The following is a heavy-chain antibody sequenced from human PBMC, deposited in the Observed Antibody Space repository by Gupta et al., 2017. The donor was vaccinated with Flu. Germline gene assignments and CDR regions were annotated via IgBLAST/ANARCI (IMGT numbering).Heavy chain of an antibody. CDR2: INPDGSST. V-gene: IGHV3-74*03. CDR3: ATVTSGC. D-gene: IGHD4-17*01. J-gene: IGHJ4*02. Sequence: EMQLVQSGGGLGQPGGSLRLSGAASGFTFSSSYLQWVRQAPRKGLEWVSRINPDGSSTTYAESVKCRFTISRDNAKNTLYLQMNSLGDDDTAVYYCATVTSGCWGQGTLVTVSS. CDR1: GFTFSSSY.